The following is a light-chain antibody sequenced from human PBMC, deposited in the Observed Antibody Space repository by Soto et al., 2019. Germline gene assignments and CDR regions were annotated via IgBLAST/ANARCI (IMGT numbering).Light chain of an antibody. V-gene: IGKV1-39*01. CDR1: QTIANY. Sequence: DIQMTQSPSSLSASVGDRVTITCQASQTIANYLNWYQHKPGKAPKLLVSAASTLQSGVPSRFSASGSGTDFALTISSLQPEDFASYYCQQSYGAPFTFGQGINLGI. CDR3: QQSYGAPFT. CDR2: AAS. J-gene: IGKJ2*01.